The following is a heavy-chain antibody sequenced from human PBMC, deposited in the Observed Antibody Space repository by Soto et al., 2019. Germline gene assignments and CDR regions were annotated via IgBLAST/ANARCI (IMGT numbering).Heavy chain of an antibody. CDR1: GYSFTSYW. D-gene: IGHD3-22*01. J-gene: IGHJ4*02. V-gene: IGHV5-51*01. CDR3: ARTARYYYDSSGYFFPLDY. Sequence: PGESLKISCKGSGYSFTSYWIGWVRQMPGKGLEWMGIIYPGDSDTRYSPPFQGQVTISADKSISTAYLQWSSLKASDTAMYYCARTARYYYDSSGYFFPLDYWGQGTLVTVSS. CDR2: IYPGDSDT.